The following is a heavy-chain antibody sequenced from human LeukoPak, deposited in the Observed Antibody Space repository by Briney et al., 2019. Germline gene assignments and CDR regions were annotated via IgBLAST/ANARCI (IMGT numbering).Heavy chain of an antibody. D-gene: IGHD1-14*01. J-gene: IGHJ6*03. Sequence: SSETLSLTCTVSGGSVRSYYLGWIRQSPGKGLEWIGYIYYNGDTKYSPSLKSRVILSVDTSKNQFSLNLKSVTDADSAVYYCARENPYYYYMDVWGKGTTVTVSS. V-gene: IGHV4-59*02. CDR2: IYYNGDT. CDR3: ARENPYYYYMDV. CDR1: GGSVRSYY.